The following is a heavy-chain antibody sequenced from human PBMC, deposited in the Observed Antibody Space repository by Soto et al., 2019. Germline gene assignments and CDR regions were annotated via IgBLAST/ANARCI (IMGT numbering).Heavy chain of an antibody. CDR1: GFTFDNYA. J-gene: IGHJ6*02. CDR2: VSWNSGTI. D-gene: IGHD2-21*01. V-gene: IGHV3-9*01. CDR3: AKDKERGVSKDYYGMDV. Sequence: EVQLVESGGDLVQPGGSLRLSCATSGFTFDNYAMHWVRQAPGKGLEWVSGVSWNSGTIDYADSVKGRFTVSRDNAKNSLYLQMNSLRPEDTALYYCAKDKERGVSKDYYGMDVWGQGTTVTVSS.